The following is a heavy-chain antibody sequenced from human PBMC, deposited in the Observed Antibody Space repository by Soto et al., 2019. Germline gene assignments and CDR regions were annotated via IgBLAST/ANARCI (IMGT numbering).Heavy chain of an antibody. D-gene: IGHD1-26*01. CDR2: IYYSGST. J-gene: IGHJ4*01. CDR3: ARSGGSYSLYYFDY. V-gene: IGHV4-31*03. Sequence: LSLTCTVSGGSISSGGYYWSWIRQHPGKGLEWIGYIYYSGSTYYNPSLKSRVTISVDTSKNQFSLKLSSVTAADTAVYYCARSGGSYSLYYFDYWGHGTLVTVSS. CDR1: GGSISSGGYY.